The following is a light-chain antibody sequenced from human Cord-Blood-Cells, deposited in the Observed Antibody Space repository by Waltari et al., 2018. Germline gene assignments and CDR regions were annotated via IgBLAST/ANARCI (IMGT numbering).Light chain of an antibody. CDR2: EVS. CDR3: SSYTSSSTLV. J-gene: IGLJ1*01. CDR1: SRDVGGYNY. V-gene: IGLV2-14*01. Sequence: QSALTQPASVSGSPGQAITIPSTGTSRDVGGYNYVTWYQQHPGKAHKPIIYEVSKRPSGVSNRFSGSKSGNTASLTISGLQAEDEADYYCSSYTSSSTLVFGTGTKVTVL.